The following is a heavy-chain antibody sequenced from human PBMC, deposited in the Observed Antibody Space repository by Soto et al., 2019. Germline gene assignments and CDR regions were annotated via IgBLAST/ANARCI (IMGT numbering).Heavy chain of an antibody. D-gene: IGHD2-2*01. Sequence: GGSLRLSCSASGFTFSNYDMVWVRQAPGKGLEYISAITSHGHITYYADSVKGRFTISRDNSKNTLYLQMNSLRAEDTAVYYCASDQYQLPIYYYYYGMDVWGQGTTVTVS. CDR2: ITSHGHIT. CDR3: ASDQYQLPIYYYYYGMDV. CDR1: GFTFSNYD. V-gene: IGHV3-64*04. J-gene: IGHJ6*02.